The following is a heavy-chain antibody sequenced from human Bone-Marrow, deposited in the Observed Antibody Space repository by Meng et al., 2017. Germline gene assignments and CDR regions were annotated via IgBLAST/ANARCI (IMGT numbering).Heavy chain of an antibody. Sequence: QVQLQQWGAGLLKPSETLSLTCAVYGGSFSGYYWSWIRQHPGKGLEWIGYIYYSGSTYYNPSLKSRVTISVDTSKNQFSPKLSSVTAADTAVYYCARGTYYYDSSGYYFDYWGQGTLVTVSS. CDR3: ARGTYYYDSSGYYFDY. CDR2: IYYSGST. V-gene: IGHV4-34*01. J-gene: IGHJ4*02. CDR1: GGSFSGYY. D-gene: IGHD3-22*01.